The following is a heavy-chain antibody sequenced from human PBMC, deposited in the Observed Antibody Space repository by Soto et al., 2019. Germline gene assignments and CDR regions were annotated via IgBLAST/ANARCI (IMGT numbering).Heavy chain of an antibody. J-gene: IGHJ5*02. CDR1: GYTXTSYG. V-gene: IGHV1-18*01. Sequence: SXKVSFKASGYTXTSYGISLVRQAPGQGLEWIGWISAYNGNTNYAQKLQGRVTITTDTSTSTAYMDMRSLRSDDTAVYYCARGGLSSQFDPWGQGTLCTVSS. CDR3: ARGGLSSQFDP. CDR2: ISAYNGNT.